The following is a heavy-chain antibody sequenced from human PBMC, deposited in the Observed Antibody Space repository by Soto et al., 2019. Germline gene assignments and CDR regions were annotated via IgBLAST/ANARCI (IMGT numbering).Heavy chain of an antibody. D-gene: IGHD3-22*01. J-gene: IGHJ4*02. CDR2: INSDGSST. CDR3: ARDDSSGYYNDLFDY. V-gene: IGHV3-74*01. Sequence: GSLRLSCSASGFTFSSYCMHWVVQAPGKGLVWVSRINSDGSSTSYADSVKGRFTISRDNAKNTLYLQMNSLRAEDTAVYYCARDDSSGYYNDLFDYWGQGTLVTVSS. CDR1: GFTFSSYC.